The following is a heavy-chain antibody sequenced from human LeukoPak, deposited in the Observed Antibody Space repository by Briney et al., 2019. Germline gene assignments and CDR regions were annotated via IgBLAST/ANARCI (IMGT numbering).Heavy chain of an antibody. CDR3: ARGPYDSSGYYYFDY. D-gene: IGHD3-22*01. J-gene: IGHJ4*02. CDR1: GGSISSYY. V-gene: IGHV4-59*01. Sequence: PSKTLSLTCTVSGGSISSYYWSWIRQPPGKGLEWIGYIYYSGSTNYNPSLKSRVTISVDTSKNQFSLKLSSVTAADTAVYYCARGPYDSSGYYYFDYWGQGTLVTVSS. CDR2: IYYSGST.